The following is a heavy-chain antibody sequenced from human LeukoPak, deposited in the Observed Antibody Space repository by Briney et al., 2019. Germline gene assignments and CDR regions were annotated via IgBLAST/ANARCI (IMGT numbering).Heavy chain of an antibody. D-gene: IGHD6-6*01. CDR3: ARDKSRSSWSTSPVDY. J-gene: IGHJ4*02. CDR1: GYTFTSYG. CDR2: ISAYNGNT. V-gene: IGHV1-18*04. Sequence: APVKVSCKASGYTFTSYGISWVRQAPGQGLEWMGWISAYNGNTNYAQKLQGRVTMTTDTSTSTAYMELRSLRSDDTAVYYCARDKSRSSWSTSPVDYWGQGTLVTVSS.